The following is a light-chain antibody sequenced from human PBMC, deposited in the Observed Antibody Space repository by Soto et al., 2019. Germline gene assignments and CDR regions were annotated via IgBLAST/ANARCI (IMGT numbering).Light chain of an antibody. J-gene: IGKJ1*01. Sequence: EIVLSQSPATLSLSPGERATLSCRASQSIRTFLAWYQHRPGQAPRLLIYDASDRATGIPARFSGSGSGTDFTLTITRLEPEDFAIYYCQQYGSSRTFGQGTKVDIK. CDR3: QQYGSSRT. V-gene: IGKV3-11*01. CDR1: QSIRTF. CDR2: DAS.